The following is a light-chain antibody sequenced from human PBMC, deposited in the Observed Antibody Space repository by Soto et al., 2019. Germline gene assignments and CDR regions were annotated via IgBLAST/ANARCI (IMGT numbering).Light chain of an antibody. CDR2: EAS. V-gene: IGKV3-11*01. Sequence: IVVTQSPATLSLSPGERATLSCRASQSVDRYLACYQQKPGQAPRLLIYEASNRATGIPARFSGSGSGTYFPLTISSLEPEDFAVYYCQQRSFWITFGQGTRLEIK. CDR3: QQRSFWIT. J-gene: IGKJ5*01. CDR1: QSVDRY.